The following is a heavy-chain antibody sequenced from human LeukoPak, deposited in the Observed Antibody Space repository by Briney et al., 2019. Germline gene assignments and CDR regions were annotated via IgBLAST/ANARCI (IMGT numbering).Heavy chain of an antibody. CDR3: ARHWAYCSGGTCYSFDD. D-gene: IGHD2-15*01. J-gene: IGHJ4*02. V-gene: IGHV4-39*01. Sequence: SETLSLTCIVSGGSISSSSHYWGWIRQPPGKGLEWIGSIYYSGSTYYSPSLKSRFTISVDTSKNQFSLKLRSVTAADTAVYHCARHWAYCSGGTCYSFDDWGQGTLVTVSS. CDR1: GGSISSSSHY. CDR2: IYYSGST.